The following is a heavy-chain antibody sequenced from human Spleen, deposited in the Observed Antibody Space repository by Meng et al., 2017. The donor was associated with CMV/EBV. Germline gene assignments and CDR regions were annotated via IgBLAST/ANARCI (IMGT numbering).Heavy chain of an antibody. CDR1: GGSFSGSY. Sequence: QWGAGRLKHSETLSPPCAVYGGSFSGSYGSWIRQPPGKGLEWIGEINHSGSTNYNPSLKSRVTISVDTSKNQFYLKLSSVTAADTAVYYCARGGWFGEEGYFDYWGQGTLVTVSS. V-gene: IGHV4-34*01. CDR3: ARGGWFGEEGYFDY. J-gene: IGHJ4*02. CDR2: INHSGST. D-gene: IGHD3-10*01.